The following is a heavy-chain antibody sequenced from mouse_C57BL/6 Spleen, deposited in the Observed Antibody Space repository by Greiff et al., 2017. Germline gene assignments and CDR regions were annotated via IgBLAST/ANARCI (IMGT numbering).Heavy chain of an antibody. V-gene: IGHV1-80*01. D-gene: IGHD2-5*01. J-gene: IGHJ4*01. CDR1: GYAFSSYW. CDR2: IYPGDGDT. CDR3: ARGSNFYAMDY. Sequence: QVQLQQSGAELVKPGASVKISCKASGYAFSSYWMNWVKQRPGKGLEWIGQIYPGDGDTNYNGKFKGKATLTADKSSSTAYMQLSSLASEDSAVCFCARGSNFYAMDYWGQGTSVTVSS.